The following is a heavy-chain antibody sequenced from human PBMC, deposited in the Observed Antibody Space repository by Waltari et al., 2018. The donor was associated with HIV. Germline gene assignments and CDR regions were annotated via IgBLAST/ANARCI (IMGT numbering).Heavy chain of an antibody. D-gene: IGHD3-16*01. V-gene: IGHV3-23*01. CDR1: GFTFTAFD. Sequence: DVQLLESGGGLVQPGGSLRLSCVASGFTFTAFDMTWVRQAPGKWLEWVSSISGTGGSTYYADSMKGRFSISRDNFRNTLHLQMNRVRVEDTAKYFCARDRGSSARFDFWGQGIMVTVSS. CDR2: ISGTGGST. CDR3: ARDRGSSARFDF. J-gene: IGHJ4*02.